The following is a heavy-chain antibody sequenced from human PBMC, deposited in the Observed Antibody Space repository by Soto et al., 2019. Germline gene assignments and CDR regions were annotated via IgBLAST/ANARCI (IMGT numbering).Heavy chain of an antibody. V-gene: IGHV4-34*01. CDR1: GGSFSGYY. D-gene: IGHD4-17*01. J-gene: IGHJ5*02. CDR2: INHSGST. Sequence: PSETLSLTCAVYGGSFSGYYWSWIRQPPGKGLEWIGEINHSGSTNYNPSLKSRVTISVDTSKNQFSLKLSSVTAADTAVYYCARGLAVTTGIDPWGQGTLVTVSS. CDR3: ARGLAVTTGIDP.